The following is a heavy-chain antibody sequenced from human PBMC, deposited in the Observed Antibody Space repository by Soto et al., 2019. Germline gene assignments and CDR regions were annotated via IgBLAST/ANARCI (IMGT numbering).Heavy chain of an antibody. Sequence: QLQLQESGPGLVKPSETLSLTCTVSGGSISSSSYYWGWIRQPPGKGLEWNGGIYYSGSTYYNPSLKSRVTISVDTSKNQFSLKLSSVTAADTAVYYCARHGVVVVPAAMREFDPWGQGTLVTVSS. D-gene: IGHD2-2*01. V-gene: IGHV4-39*01. CDR2: IYYSGST. CDR1: GGSISSSSYY. CDR3: ARHGVVVVPAAMREFDP. J-gene: IGHJ5*02.